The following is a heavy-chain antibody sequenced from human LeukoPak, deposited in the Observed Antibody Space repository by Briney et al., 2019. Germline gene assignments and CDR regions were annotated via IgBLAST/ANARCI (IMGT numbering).Heavy chain of an antibody. Sequence: PGGSLRLSCAASGFTFDDYGMSWVRQAPGRGLEWVSVINGGGSSYCADSVKGRFTVSRDNSKNTLYLQMNSLRDEDTTVYYCAKGQGYNYGDSIDYWGQGTLVTVSS. CDR2: INGGGSS. J-gene: IGHJ4*02. CDR1: GFTFDDYG. CDR3: AKGQGYNYGDSIDY. V-gene: IGHV3-23*01. D-gene: IGHD5-18*01.